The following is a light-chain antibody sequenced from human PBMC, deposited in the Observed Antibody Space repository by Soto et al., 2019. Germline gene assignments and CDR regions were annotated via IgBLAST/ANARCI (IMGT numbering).Light chain of an antibody. Sequence: EFVLTQSPGTLSLSPGERATLSCRASQSLNSNFFAWYQQRPGQAPRLLIYGASTRVTGVPDRFSGSGSGTDFTLTISRLEPXDFAVYYCQEYGSSPPRYTFGQGTKLEI. CDR3: QEYGSSPPRYT. V-gene: IGKV3-20*01. CDR1: QSLNSNF. J-gene: IGKJ2*01. CDR2: GAS.